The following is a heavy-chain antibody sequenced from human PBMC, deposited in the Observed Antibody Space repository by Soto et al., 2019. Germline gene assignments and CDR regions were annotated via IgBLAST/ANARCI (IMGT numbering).Heavy chain of an antibody. V-gene: IGHV4-30-2*01. Sequence: QLQLQESGSGLVKPSQTLSLTCAVSGGSISSGGYSWSWIRQPPGKGLEWIGYIYHSGSTYYNPSPKSPSTSTGDKAQDPVSPEAGSVAGRGPAVEFLAAGGGLPRYYWGQGTLVTVSS. J-gene: IGHJ4*02. CDR1: GGSISSGGYS. D-gene: IGHD5-12*01. CDR2: IYHSGST. CDR3: AAGGGLPRYY.